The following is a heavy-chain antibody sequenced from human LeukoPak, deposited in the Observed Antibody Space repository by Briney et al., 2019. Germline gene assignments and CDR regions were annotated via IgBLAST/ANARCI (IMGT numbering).Heavy chain of an antibody. J-gene: IGHJ6*03. V-gene: IGHV1-69*04. CDR3: ARDIAAAGTVGYYYYYMDV. CDR1: GGTFSSYA. D-gene: IGHD6-13*01. Sequence: SVKVSCKASGGTFSSYAISWVRQAPGQGLEWMGRIIPILGIANYAQKFQGRVTITADKSTSTAYMELSSLRSEDTAVYYCARDIAAAGTVGYYYYYMDVWGKGTTVTVSS. CDR2: IIPILGIA.